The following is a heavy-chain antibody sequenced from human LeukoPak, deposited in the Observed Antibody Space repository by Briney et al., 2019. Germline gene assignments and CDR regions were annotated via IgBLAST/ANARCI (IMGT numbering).Heavy chain of an antibody. J-gene: IGHJ4*02. CDR2: ISYDGSNK. D-gene: IGHD5-18*01. Sequence: GGSLRLSCAASGFTFSSYAMHWVRQAPGKGLEWVAVISYDGSNKYYADSVKGRFTISRDNSKDTLYLQMNSLRAEDTAVYYCARARDVDTAIDYWGQGTLDTVSS. CDR3: ARARDVDTAIDY. CDR1: GFTFSSYA. V-gene: IGHV3-30*04.